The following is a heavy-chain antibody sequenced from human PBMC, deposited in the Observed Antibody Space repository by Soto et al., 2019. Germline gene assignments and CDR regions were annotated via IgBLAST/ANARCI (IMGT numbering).Heavy chain of an antibody. D-gene: IGHD3-3*01. Sequence: ASVKVSCKASGYTFTSYGISWVRQAPGQGFEWMRWISAYNGNTNYAQKLQGRVTMTTDTSTSTAYMELRSLRSDDTAVYYCARVVYDFWSGLHHAFDIWGQGTMVTVSS. CDR2: ISAYNGNT. CDR3: ARVVYDFWSGLHHAFDI. CDR1: GYTFTSYG. V-gene: IGHV1-18*01. J-gene: IGHJ3*02.